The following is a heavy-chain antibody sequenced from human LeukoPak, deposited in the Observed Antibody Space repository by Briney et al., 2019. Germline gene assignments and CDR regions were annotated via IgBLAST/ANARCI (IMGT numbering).Heavy chain of an antibody. CDR1: GFSFRSHW. Sequence: GGSLRLSCAASGFSFRSHWMAWVRQAPDKGLEWVAMISYHGSNEYYADSVKGRFTISRDNSKNTLYLQMNNPRVEDTAIYYCARVHDTTGYYHYFDSWGQGTLVTVSS. CDR3: ARVHDTTGYYHYFDS. CDR2: ISYHGSNE. J-gene: IGHJ4*02. V-gene: IGHV3-30*03. D-gene: IGHD3-9*01.